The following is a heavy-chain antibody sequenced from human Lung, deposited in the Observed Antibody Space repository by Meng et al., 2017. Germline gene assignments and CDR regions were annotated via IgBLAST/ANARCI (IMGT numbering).Heavy chain of an antibody. V-gene: IGHV4-34*01. CDR1: GGSISGSY. Sequence: QGQLREWGEGLLRPPENLSLTGAVYGGSISGSYWSWIRQSPAKGLEWIGKINHGGSTNYNPSLESRVTISVDTPKNQFSLRLTSMTVADTAVYYCARERHSTIIRGVIDFWGQGALVTVSS. CDR2: INHGGST. J-gene: IGHJ4*02. CDR3: ARERHSTIIRGVIDF. D-gene: IGHD3-10*01.